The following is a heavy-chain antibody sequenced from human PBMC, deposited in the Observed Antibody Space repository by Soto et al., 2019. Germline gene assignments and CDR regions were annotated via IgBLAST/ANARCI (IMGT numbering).Heavy chain of an antibody. V-gene: IGHV3-21*01. Sequence: WGSLRLSCAASGFTFGTFTMSWVRQAPGRGLEWVSSIGTTITYIYYADSVKGRFTISRDNAKNSLFLQMNSLGAEDTAVYFCARVLSRFTSSWQWDYYYYGMDVWGQGTTVTVSS. CDR2: IGTTITYI. D-gene: IGHD6-13*01. CDR3: ARVLSRFTSSWQWDYYYYGMDV. CDR1: GFTFGTFT. J-gene: IGHJ6*02.